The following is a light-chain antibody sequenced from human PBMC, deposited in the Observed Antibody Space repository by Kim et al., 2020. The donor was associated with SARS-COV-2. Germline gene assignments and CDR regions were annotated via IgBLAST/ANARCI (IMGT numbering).Light chain of an antibody. J-gene: IGKJ2*01. V-gene: IGKV1-5*01. Sequence: DIQMTQSPSTLSASVGDRVTITCRASQSISSWLAWYQQKPGKAPKLLIYDASSLESGVPSRFSGSGSGTEFTLTISSLQPDDFATYYCQQWGTFGQGTKLEI. CDR2: DAS. CDR1: QSISSW. CDR3: QQWGT.